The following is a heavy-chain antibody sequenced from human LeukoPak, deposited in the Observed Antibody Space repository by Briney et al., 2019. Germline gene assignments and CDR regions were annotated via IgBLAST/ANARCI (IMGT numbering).Heavy chain of an antibody. D-gene: IGHD6-6*01. J-gene: IGHJ4*02. CDR3: ARSRGAARIFDY. CDR1: GGSINNDDYF. Sequence: SETLSLTCTVSGGSINNDDYFWSWIRQSPGKGLEWIGYIYYSGSTYYIPSLKSRVSMSVDTSKNQFSLKLSSVTAADTAVYYCARSRGAARIFDYWGQGTLVTVSS. V-gene: IGHV4-30-4*01. CDR2: IYYSGST.